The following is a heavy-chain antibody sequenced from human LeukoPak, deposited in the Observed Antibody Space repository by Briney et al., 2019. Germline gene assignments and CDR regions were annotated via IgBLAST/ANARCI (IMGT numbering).Heavy chain of an antibody. J-gene: IGHJ4*02. CDR2: IYSGGST. D-gene: IGHD3-22*01. V-gene: IGHV3-53*04. Sequence: GGSLRLSCAASGFTVSSNYMSWVRQAPGKGLEWVSVIYSGGSTYYADSVKGRFTTSRHNSKNTLYLQMNSLRAEDTAVYYCAREGLEGYDSSGPLLRWGQGTLVTVSS. CDR1: GFTVSSNY. CDR3: AREGLEGYDSSGPLLR.